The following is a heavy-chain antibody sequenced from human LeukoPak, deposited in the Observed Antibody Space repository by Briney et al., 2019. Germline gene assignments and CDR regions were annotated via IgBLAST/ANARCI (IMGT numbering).Heavy chain of an antibody. Sequence: GGSLRLSCAAYGFTFSDYYMTWIRQAPGKGLEWVSYISSSGSSIYYADSVKGRFTISRDNAKNSLYLQMNSLRAEDTAVYYCARDWYSGSFPLDYWGQGTLVTVSS. CDR2: ISSSGSSI. V-gene: IGHV3-11*04. D-gene: IGHD1-26*01. CDR3: ARDWYSGSFPLDY. CDR1: GFTFSDYY. J-gene: IGHJ4*02.